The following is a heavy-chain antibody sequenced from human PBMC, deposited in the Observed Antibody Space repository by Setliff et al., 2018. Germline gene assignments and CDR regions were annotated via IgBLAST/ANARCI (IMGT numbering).Heavy chain of an antibody. Sequence: SETLSLTCTVSGGSISSSSYYWGWIRQPPGKGLEWIGSIYYSGSTYYNPSLKSRVTISVDTSKNQFSLKLSSVTAADTAVYYCARVSQYSSGWYYYYYYGMDVWGQGTTVT. CDR1: GGSISSSSYY. CDR2: IYYSGST. D-gene: IGHD6-19*01. V-gene: IGHV4-39*07. CDR3: ARVSQYSSGWYYYYYYGMDV. J-gene: IGHJ6*02.